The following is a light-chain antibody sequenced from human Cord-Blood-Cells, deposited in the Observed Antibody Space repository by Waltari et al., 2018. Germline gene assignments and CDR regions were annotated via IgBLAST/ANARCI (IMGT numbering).Light chain of an antibody. V-gene: IGLV3-19*01. J-gene: IGLJ2*01. CDR1: SLRSYY. CDR3: NSLDSSGNHVV. CDR2: GKN. Sequence: SSELTQDPAVSVALGQTVRITCQGDSLRSYYASWYQPKPGQAPVIVIYGKNNRPSGIPDRFSGSSSGNTASLTITGAQAEDEADYYCNSLDSSGNHVVFGGGTKLTVL.